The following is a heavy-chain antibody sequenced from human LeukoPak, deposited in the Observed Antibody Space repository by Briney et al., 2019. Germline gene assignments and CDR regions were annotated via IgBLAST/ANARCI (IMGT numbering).Heavy chain of an antibody. Sequence: PSETLSLTCSVSGGSISSYSWSWIRQPPGKGLEWIGYIDYSGDTNYSPALKSRVTISVDTSKKQLSLRLSSVTAADTGVYYCARLWGTTFDYWGQGRLVTVSS. J-gene: IGHJ4*02. CDR1: GGSISSYS. V-gene: IGHV4-59*08. CDR3: ARLWGTTFDY. D-gene: IGHD3-16*01. CDR2: IDYSGDT.